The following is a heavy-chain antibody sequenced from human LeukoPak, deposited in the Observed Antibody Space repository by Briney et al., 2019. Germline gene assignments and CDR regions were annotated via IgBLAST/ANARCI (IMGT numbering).Heavy chain of an antibody. J-gene: IGHJ1*01. Sequence: PGRSLRLSCAASGFTFSSYGMHWVRQAPGKGLEGVAVISYDGSNKYYADSVKGRFTISRDNAKNSLYLQMNSLRAEDTAVYYCATGGAVGGYFQHWGQGTLVTASS. CDR3: ATGGAVGGYFQH. CDR2: ISYDGSNK. V-gene: IGHV3-30*03. CDR1: GFTFSSYG. D-gene: IGHD3-16*01.